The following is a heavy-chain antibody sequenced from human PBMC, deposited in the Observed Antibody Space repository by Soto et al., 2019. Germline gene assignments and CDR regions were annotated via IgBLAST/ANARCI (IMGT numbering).Heavy chain of an antibody. J-gene: IGHJ6*03. CDR2: VKYDGTIT. Sequence: EVQLVESGGGSVQPGESLRLSCAASGFPFSSYWIHWVRQAPGKGLVWVSRVKYDGTITNYADSLRGRLTISRDNAKNTVYLQMNSLRVADTAVYYCARGAQGGYYVEVWGKGTTVTVSS. CDR1: GFPFSSYW. V-gene: IGHV3-74*01. CDR3: ARGAQGGYYVEV. D-gene: IGHD6-13*01.